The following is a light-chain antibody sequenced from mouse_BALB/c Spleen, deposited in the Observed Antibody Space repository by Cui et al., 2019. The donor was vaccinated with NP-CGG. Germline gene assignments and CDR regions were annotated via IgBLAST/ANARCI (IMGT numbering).Light chain of an antibody. V-gene: IGLV1*01. Sequence: QAVVTQESPLTTSPGETVTLTCRSSTGAVTTNNYANWVQEKPDHLFTGLIGGTNNRAPGVPARFSGSLIGDKAALTITGAQTEDEAIYFCALWYSNHWLFGGGTKLTVL. J-gene: IGLJ1*01. CDR2: GTN. CDR1: TGAVTTNNY. CDR3: ALWYSNHWL.